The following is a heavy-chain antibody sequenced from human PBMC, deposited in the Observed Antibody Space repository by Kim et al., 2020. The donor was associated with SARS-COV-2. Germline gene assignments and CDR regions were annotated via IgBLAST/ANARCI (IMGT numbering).Heavy chain of an antibody. Sequence: ASVKVSCKASGYTFTSYGISWVRQAPGQGLEWMGWISAYNGNTNYAQKLQGRVTMTTDTSTSTAYMGLRSLRSDDTAVYYCASNHLIVGANTYYYYGMDVWGQGTTVTVSS. J-gene: IGHJ6*02. CDR1: GYTFTSYG. CDR2: ISAYNGNT. D-gene: IGHD1-26*01. V-gene: IGHV1-18*01. CDR3: ASNHLIVGANTYYYYGMDV.